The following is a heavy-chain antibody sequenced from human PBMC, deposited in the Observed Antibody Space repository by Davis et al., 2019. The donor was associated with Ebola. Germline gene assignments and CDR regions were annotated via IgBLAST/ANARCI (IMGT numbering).Heavy chain of an antibody. CDR1: GFTFSSYS. D-gene: IGHD6-19*01. Sequence: GESLKISCAASGFTFSSYSMNWVRQAPGKGLEWVSVIYDQSTAYADAVRGRFIISRDKSNNTLYLETSSLRVDDTAVYNCATTQWLREFDNWGQGTLVTVSS. V-gene: IGHV3-53*05. CDR3: ATTQWLREFDN. J-gene: IGHJ4*02. CDR2: IYDQST.